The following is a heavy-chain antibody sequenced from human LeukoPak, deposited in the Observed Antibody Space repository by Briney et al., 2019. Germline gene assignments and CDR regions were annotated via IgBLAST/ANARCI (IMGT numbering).Heavy chain of an antibody. V-gene: IGHV3-30*03. CDR1: GFTFSSSW. J-gene: IGHJ4*02. D-gene: IGHD3-16*02. CDR3: ARAFGGVIESLDY. CDR2: ISYDGSNK. Sequence: PGGSLRLSCATSGFTFSSSWMSWVRQAPGKGLEWVAVISYDGSNKYYADSVKGRFTISRDNSKNTLYLQMNSLRAEDTAVYYCARAFGGVIESLDYWGQGTLVTVSS.